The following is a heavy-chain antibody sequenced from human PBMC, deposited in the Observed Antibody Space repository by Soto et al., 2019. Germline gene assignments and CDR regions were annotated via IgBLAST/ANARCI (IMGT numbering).Heavy chain of an antibody. J-gene: IGHJ4*02. Sequence: SETLSLTCAVSGGSISSSGWWSWVRQSPGKGLEWIGEISHSGSTNYDPSLKSRVTISADKSKNQFSLQLSSVTAADTAMYYCARVLAVSGKTVFDSWGQGALVTVSS. CDR1: GGSISSSGW. CDR2: ISHSGST. D-gene: IGHD6-19*01. V-gene: IGHV4-4*02. CDR3: ARVLAVSGKTVFDS.